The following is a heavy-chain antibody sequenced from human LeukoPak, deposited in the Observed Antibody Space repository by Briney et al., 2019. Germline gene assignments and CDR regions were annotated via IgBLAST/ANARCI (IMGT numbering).Heavy chain of an antibody. V-gene: IGHV3-33*01. CDR3: ARTIAGGGSGSYLTPMNY. D-gene: IGHD3-10*01. CDR1: GFTFSDYG. J-gene: IGHJ4*02. CDR2: IWYDGSNK. Sequence: GGSLRLSCAASGFTFSDYGMHWVRQAPGKGLEWVAVIWYDGSNKYYTDSVKGRFTISRDDSKNTLCLQMNSLRAEDTAVYYCARTIAGGGSGSYLTPMNYWGQGTLVTVSS.